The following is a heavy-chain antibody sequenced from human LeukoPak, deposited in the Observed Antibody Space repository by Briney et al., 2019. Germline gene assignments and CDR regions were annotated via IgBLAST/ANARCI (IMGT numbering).Heavy chain of an antibody. J-gene: IGHJ5*02. CDR1: GYTFTSYG. CDR3: ARTPSASDYYDSSGYYSYNWFDP. V-gene: IGHV1-18*01. Sequence: ASVTVSCKASGYTFTSYGISWVRQAPGQGLEWMGWISAYNGNTNYAQKLQGRVTMTTDTSTSTAYMELRSLRSDDTAVYYCARTPSASDYYDSSGYYSYNWFDPWGQGTLVTVSS. D-gene: IGHD3-22*01. CDR2: ISAYNGNT.